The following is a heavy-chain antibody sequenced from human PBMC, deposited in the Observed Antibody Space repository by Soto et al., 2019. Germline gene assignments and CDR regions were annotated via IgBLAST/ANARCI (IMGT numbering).Heavy chain of an antibody. V-gene: IGHV1-46*01. J-gene: IGHJ3*02. CDR1: GYTFTSXH. D-gene: IGHD6-13*01. CDR2: INPSDGST. Sequence: QVQLVQSGAEVKNPGASVKVSCKASGYTFTSXHIXXVRQAPGQGLEWMGIINPSDGSTNYAQNFQGRVTXXXXXXXXXXXXXXXXXXXXXXXVYYFARENRAALYSSSWGAFDIWGQGTMVTVXS. CDR3: ARENRAALYSSSWGAFDI.